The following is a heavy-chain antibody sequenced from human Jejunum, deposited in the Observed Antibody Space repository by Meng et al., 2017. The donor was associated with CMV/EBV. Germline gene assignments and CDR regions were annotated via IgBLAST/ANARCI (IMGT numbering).Heavy chain of an antibody. V-gene: IGHV3-23*01. J-gene: IGHJ4*02. CDR3: AKDRLGSTAVPYFFDY. CDR1: TLNTYA. Sequence: TLNTYAMNWVRKAPGKGLEWVSGISGSGVNTYYADSVKGRFTISRDNSKNTLYLQMNSLRGEDTAVYYCAKDRLGSTAVPYFFDYWGQGTLVTVSS. D-gene: IGHD2/OR15-2a*01. CDR2: ISGSGVNT.